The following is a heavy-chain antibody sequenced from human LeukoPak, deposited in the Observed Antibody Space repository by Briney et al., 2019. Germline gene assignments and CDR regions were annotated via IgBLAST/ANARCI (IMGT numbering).Heavy chain of an antibody. D-gene: IGHD3-9*01. J-gene: IGHJ5*02. Sequence: PSETLSFTCAVYGGSFSGYYWSWIRQPPGKGLEWIGEINHSGSTNYNPSLKSRVTISVDTSKNQFSLRLSSVTAADTAVYYCARARVLTGYYIGWFDPWGQGTLVTVPS. CDR2: INHSGST. CDR1: GGSFSGYY. V-gene: IGHV4-34*01. CDR3: ARARVLTGYYIGWFDP.